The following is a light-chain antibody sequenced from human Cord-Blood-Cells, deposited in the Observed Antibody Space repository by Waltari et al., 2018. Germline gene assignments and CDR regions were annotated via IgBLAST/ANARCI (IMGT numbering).Light chain of an antibody. J-gene: IGLJ3*02. Sequence: QSVLTQPPSVSGAPGQRVTISCTGSSSNIGAGSAVHWYQQLPGTAPKLLIYGNSNRPSGVPDRCSGSKSGTSASLAITGLQAEDEADYYCQSYDSSLSPWVFGGGTKLTVL. CDR3: QSYDSSLSPWV. CDR2: GNS. CDR1: SSNIGAGSA. V-gene: IGLV1-40*01.